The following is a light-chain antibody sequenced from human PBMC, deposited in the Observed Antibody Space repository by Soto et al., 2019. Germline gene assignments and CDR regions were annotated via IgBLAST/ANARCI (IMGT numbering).Light chain of an antibody. CDR3: QQYGSSPPSST. CDR1: QSVSSSY. CDR2: GAS. J-gene: IGKJ5*01. V-gene: IGKV3-20*01. Sequence: EIVLTQSPGTLSFSPGERATLSYRASQSVSSSYLAWYQQKPGQAPRLLIYGASNRATDIPDRFSGRGSGTDFTLTISRLEPEDFAVYYCQQYGSSPPSSTFGQGTRLEIK.